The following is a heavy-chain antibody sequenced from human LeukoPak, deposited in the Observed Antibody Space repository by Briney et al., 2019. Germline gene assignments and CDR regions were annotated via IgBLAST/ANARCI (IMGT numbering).Heavy chain of an antibody. CDR2: ISYDGSNK. D-gene: IGHD3-3*02. J-gene: IGHJ4*02. CDR3: AKDGIFGVVLDYFDY. CDR1: GFTFSSYG. V-gene: IGHV3-30*18. Sequence: GGSLRLSCAASGFTFSSYGMHWVRQAPGKGLEWVAVISYDGSNKYYADSVKGRFTISRDNSKNTLHLQMNSLRAEDTAVYYCAKDGIFGVVLDYFDYWGQGTLVTVSS.